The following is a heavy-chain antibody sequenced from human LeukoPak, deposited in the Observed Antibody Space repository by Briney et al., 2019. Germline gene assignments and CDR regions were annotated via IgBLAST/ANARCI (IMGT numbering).Heavy chain of an antibody. V-gene: IGHV3-30-3*01. Sequence: PGGSLRLSCAASGFTFSSYAMHWVRQAPGKGLEWVAVISYGGSNKYYADSVKGRFTISRDNSKNTLYLQMNSLRAEDTAVYYCARDGSLLWFGELIVWGQGTLVTVSS. CDR3: ARDGSLLWFGELIV. D-gene: IGHD3-10*01. CDR2: ISYGGSNK. J-gene: IGHJ4*02. CDR1: GFTFSSYA.